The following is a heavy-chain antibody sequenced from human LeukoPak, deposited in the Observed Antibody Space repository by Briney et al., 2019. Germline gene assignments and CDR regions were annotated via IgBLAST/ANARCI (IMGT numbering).Heavy chain of an antibody. D-gene: IGHD1-26*01. V-gene: IGHV4-4*02. J-gene: IGHJ5*02. Sequence: SGTLSLTCAVSGGSIGSPNWWTWVRQPPGKGLEWIGEIYHSGRTNSNPSLESRVIMSVDKSKNQFSLKLTSVTAADTAVYYCARVGHNWFDPWGQGTLVTVSS. CDR3: ARVGHNWFDP. CDR2: IYHSGRT. CDR1: GGSIGSPNW.